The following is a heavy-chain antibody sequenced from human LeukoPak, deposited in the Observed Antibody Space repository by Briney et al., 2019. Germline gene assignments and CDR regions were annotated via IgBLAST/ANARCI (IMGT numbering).Heavy chain of an antibody. CDR1: GYTFTSYG. V-gene: IGHV1-18*01. Sequence: ASVNVSCKASGYTFTSYGISWVRQAPGQGLEWMGWISAYNGNTNYAQKLQGRVTMTTDTSTSTAYMELRSLRSDDTAVYYCVFSGYDSGQYYFDYWGQGTLVTVSS. CDR2: ISAYNGNT. J-gene: IGHJ4*02. CDR3: VFSGYDSGQYYFDY. D-gene: IGHD5-12*01.